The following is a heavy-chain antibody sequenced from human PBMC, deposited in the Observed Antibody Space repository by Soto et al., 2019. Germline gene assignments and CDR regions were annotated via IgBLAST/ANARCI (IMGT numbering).Heavy chain of an antibody. Sequence: PVGSLRLSCAASGFTFSSYAMSWVRQAPGKGLEWVSAISGSGGSTYYADSVKGRFTISRDNSKNTLYLQMNSLRAEDTAVYYCAKHPSRDGYIHFDYWGQGPLVTVSS. CDR2: ISGSGGST. CDR3: AKHPSRDGYIHFDY. V-gene: IGHV3-23*01. CDR1: GFTFSSYA. D-gene: IGHD5-12*01. J-gene: IGHJ4*02.